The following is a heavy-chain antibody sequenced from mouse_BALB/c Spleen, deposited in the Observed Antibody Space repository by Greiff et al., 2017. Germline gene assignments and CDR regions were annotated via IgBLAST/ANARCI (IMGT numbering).Heavy chain of an antibody. Sequence: VQLLESGADLVKPGASVKLSCTASGFTFTGYYMYWVKQTPGQGLEWIGEINPSNGGTNFTEKFKSKATLTVDKSSSTAYMQLSSVTSEDSAVYYCTRSLLRTGFAYWGQGTLVTVSA. V-gene: IGHV1S81*02. CDR1: GFTFTGYY. CDR2: INPSNGGT. J-gene: IGHJ3*01. CDR3: TRSLLRTGFAY. D-gene: IGHD1-1*01.